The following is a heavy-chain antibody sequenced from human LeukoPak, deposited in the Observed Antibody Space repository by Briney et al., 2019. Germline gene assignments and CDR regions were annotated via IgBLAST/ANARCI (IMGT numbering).Heavy chain of an antibody. CDR2: ISGRGDTI. CDR1: GFTFSSYA. D-gene: IGHD5-24*01. J-gene: IGHJ4*02. Sequence: GGSLRLSCAASGFTFSSYAMSWVRQAPGKGLEWVSAISGRGDTIFYADSLRGRFTVSRDNSKNTLYLQMNSLRAEDTAVYYCAKATMATTCFDYWGQGTLVTASS. V-gene: IGHV3-23*01. CDR3: AKATMATTCFDY.